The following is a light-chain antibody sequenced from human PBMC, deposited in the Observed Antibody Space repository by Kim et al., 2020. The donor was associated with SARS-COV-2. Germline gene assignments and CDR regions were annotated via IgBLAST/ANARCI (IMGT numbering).Light chain of an antibody. CDR1: QSLSSW. CDR3: QQYSSYPYT. V-gene: IGKV1-5*01. Sequence: DIQMTQSPSTLSASVGDRVTITCRASQSLSSWLAWYQHKPGKAPKLLIYDASNLESGVPSRFSGSGSGTEFTLTIRSLQPDDFATYYCQQYSSYPYTFGQGTKLEI. CDR2: DAS. J-gene: IGKJ2*01.